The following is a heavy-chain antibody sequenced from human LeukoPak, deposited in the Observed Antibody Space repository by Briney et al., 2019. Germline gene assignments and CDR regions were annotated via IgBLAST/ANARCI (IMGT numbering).Heavy chain of an antibody. CDR2: TYYRSKWSN. V-gene: IGHV6-1*01. CDR3: VRSRGGDFDH. J-gene: IGHJ4*02. D-gene: IGHD3-16*01. CDR1: GDSVSSKSVA. Sequence: SQTLSLTCAISGDSVSSKSVAWNWIRQSPSRGLEWLGRTYYRSKWSNDYAVSVRSRITINPDTSKNQFSLQLNSATPADAAVYYCVRSRGGDFDHWGQGTRVAVSS.